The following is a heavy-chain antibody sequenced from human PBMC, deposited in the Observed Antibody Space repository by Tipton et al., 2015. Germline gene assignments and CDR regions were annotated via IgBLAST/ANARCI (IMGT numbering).Heavy chain of an antibody. CDR1: GGSINRYY. CDR3: ARTDALGHFDY. V-gene: IGHV4-59*01. Sequence: LRLSCNVTGGSINRYYWSWIRQPPGKGLEWIGYVYSSGSTNYSPSLKSRVTLSLDTSENQFSLKLSSLTAADTAVYFCARTDALGHFDYWGLGTLVTVSS. J-gene: IGHJ4*02. CDR2: VYSSGST. D-gene: IGHD2-8*01.